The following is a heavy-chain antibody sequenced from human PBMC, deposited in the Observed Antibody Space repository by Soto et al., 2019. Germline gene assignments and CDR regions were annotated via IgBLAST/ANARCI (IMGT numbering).Heavy chain of an antibody. Sequence: GSLRLSCAASGFTFSSYNMNWVRQAPGKGLEWIGEINHSGSTNYNPSLKSRVTISVDTSKNQFSLKLSSVTAADTAVYYCAREEGRGSSSSFYYGMDVWGQGTTVTVSS. V-gene: IGHV4-34*01. CDR2: INHSGST. D-gene: IGHD6-6*01. J-gene: IGHJ6*02. CDR1: GFTFSSYN. CDR3: AREEGRGSSSSFYYGMDV.